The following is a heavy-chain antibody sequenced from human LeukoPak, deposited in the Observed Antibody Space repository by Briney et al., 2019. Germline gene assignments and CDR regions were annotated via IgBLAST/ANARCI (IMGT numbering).Heavy chain of an antibody. D-gene: IGHD4-17*01. CDR2: INPNSGGS. V-gene: IGHV1-2*02. J-gene: IGHJ4*02. CDR3: ARVTVTTEFDY. Sequence: ASVKVSFKTSGYTFTGYYMHWVRQAPGQGLAWMGWINPNSGGSYYVQKFEGRVTLSRDTSISTAYMELSRLRSDDTAVYYCARVTVTTEFDYWGQGTLLTVSS. CDR1: GYTFTGYY.